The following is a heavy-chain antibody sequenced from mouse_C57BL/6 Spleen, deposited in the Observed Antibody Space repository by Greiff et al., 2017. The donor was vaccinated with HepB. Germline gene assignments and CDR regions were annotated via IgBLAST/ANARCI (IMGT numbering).Heavy chain of an antibody. D-gene: IGHD1-1*01. J-gene: IGHJ1*03. Sequence: EVKVVESGGGLVQPGGSMKLSCVASGFTFSNYWMNWVRQSPEKGLEWVAQIRLKSDNYATHYAESVKGRFTISRDDSKSSVYLQMNNLRAEDTGIYYCTGSYYGSSYWYFDVWGTGTTVTVSS. CDR3: TGSYYGSSYWYFDV. CDR1: GFTFSNYW. CDR2: IRLKSDNYAT. V-gene: IGHV6-3*01.